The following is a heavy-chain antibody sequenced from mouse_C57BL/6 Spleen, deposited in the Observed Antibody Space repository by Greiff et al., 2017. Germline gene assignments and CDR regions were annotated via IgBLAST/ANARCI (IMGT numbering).Heavy chain of an antibody. CDR1: GYTFTSYW. D-gene: IGHD2-4*01. J-gene: IGHJ4*01. CDR2: INPSNGGT. V-gene: IGHV1-53*01. Sequence: VQLQQPGTELVKPGASVKLSCKASGYTFTSYWMHWVKQRPGQGLEWIGNINPSNGGTNYNEKFKSKATLTVDKSSSTAYMQLSSLTSEDSAVYYCASEVGDYPDAMDYWGQGTSVTVSS. CDR3: ASEVGDYPDAMDY.